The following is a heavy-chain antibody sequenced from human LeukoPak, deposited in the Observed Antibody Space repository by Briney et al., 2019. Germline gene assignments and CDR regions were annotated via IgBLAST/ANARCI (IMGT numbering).Heavy chain of an antibody. J-gene: IGHJ4*02. V-gene: IGHV4-34*01. CDR1: GGSFSGYY. CDR3: ARGRDIVVVPAAMNDY. CDR2: INHSGST. D-gene: IGHD2-2*01. Sequence: SETLSLTCAVYGGSFSGYYWSWIRQPPGKGLEWIGEINHSGSTNYNPSLKSRVTISVDTSKNQFSLKLSSVTAADTAEYYCARGRDIVVVPAAMNDYWGQGTLVTVSS.